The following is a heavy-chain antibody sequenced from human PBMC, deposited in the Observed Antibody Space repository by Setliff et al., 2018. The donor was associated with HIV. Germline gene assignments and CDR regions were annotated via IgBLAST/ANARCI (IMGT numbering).Heavy chain of an antibody. D-gene: IGHD6-6*01. V-gene: IGHV1-18*04. CDR3: AREGGLDWGFVAARTRWFDP. CDR1: GYPFSNYG. CDR2: VSGYNGNI. Sequence: ASVKVSCKASGYPFSNYGINWVRQGPGQGLEWMGWVSGYNGNIRYAQKFQDRVTLTTDTSTSTAYMDLRSLRSDDTAVYYCAREGGLDWGFVAARTRWFDPWGQGTLVTVSS. J-gene: IGHJ5*02.